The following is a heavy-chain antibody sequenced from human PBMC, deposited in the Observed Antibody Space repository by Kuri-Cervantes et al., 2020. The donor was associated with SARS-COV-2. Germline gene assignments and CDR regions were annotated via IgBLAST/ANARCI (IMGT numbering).Heavy chain of an antibody. CDR1: GYTFSDYY. CDR2: INPNSGGT. Sequence: ASVKVSCKASGYTFSDYYMYWVRQAPGQGLEWMGLINPNSGGTNYAQKFQGWATMTRDTSISTAYMELSRLRSDDAAVYYCATGMVRGLIQSYYYGMDVWGQGTTVTVSS. D-gene: IGHD3-10*01. CDR3: ATGMVRGLIQSYYYGMDV. J-gene: IGHJ6*02. V-gene: IGHV1-2*04.